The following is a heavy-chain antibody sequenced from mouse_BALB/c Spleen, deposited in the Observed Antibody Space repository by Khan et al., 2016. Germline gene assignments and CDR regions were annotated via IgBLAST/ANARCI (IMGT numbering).Heavy chain of an antibody. Sequence: EVKLEVSGGGLVQPGGSMQLSCVASGFTFSNYWMNWVRQSPEKGLEWVAEIKLKSNNYATHYAESVKGRFTISRDDSKSSVYLQMNNLRGEDTGIYSCTRPGGNYYWGQGTTRTVSS. D-gene: IGHD2-1*01. V-gene: IGHV6-6*02. CDR2: IKLKSNNYAT. CDR3: TRPGGNYY. J-gene: IGHJ2*01. CDR1: GFTFSNYW.